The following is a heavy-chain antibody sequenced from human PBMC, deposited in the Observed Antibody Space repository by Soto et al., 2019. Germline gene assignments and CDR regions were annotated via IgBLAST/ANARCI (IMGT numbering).Heavy chain of an antibody. CDR1: GGTFSSYA. Sequence: GASVKVSCKASGGTFSSYAISWVRQAPGQGLEWMGGIIPIFGTANYAQKLQGRVTITADESTSTAYMELSSLRSEDTAVYYCARVRAIAVAASYYYYGMDVWGQGTTVTVSS. D-gene: IGHD6-19*01. J-gene: IGHJ6*02. CDR3: ARVRAIAVAASYYYYGMDV. V-gene: IGHV1-69*13. CDR2: IIPIFGTA.